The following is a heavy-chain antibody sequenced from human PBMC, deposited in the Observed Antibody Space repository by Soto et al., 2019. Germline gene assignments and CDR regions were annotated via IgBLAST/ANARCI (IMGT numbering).Heavy chain of an antibody. Sequence: PGESLKISCKGSGYSFTSYWIGWVRQMPGKGVEWMGIIYPGDSDTRYSPSFQGQVTISADKSISTAYLQWSSLKATDTAMYYCARSGITMVQGVNYGMDVWGQGTTVTVSS. CDR1: GYSFTSYW. CDR3: ARSGITMVQGVNYGMDV. CDR2: IYPGDSDT. J-gene: IGHJ6*02. V-gene: IGHV5-51*01. D-gene: IGHD3-10*01.